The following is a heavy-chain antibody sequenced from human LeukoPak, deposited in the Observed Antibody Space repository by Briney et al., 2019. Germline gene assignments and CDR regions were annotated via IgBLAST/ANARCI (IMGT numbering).Heavy chain of an antibody. J-gene: IGHJ3*02. CDR1: GGSISSRTYY. Sequence: SETLSLTCTVSGGSISSRTYYWGWIRQPPGKGLEWIGSIYYTGSTFYNPSLKSRVTISVDTSKNQFSMKLSSVTAADAAVYFCAREWTTWGAFDIWGRGTMVTVSS. D-gene: IGHD2/OR15-2a*01. CDR2: IYYTGST. V-gene: IGHV4-39*07. CDR3: AREWTTWGAFDI.